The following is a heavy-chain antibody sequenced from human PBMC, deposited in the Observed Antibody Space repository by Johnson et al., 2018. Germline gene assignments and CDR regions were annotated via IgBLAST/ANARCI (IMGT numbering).Heavy chain of an antibody. J-gene: IGHJ6*03. CDR1: GFTFDDYA. D-gene: IGHD3-16*01. V-gene: IGHV3-74*02. CDR2: IYVDGSTT. Sequence: VQLVQSGGGLVQXGGSLRLSCAASGFTFDDYAMHWVRQAPGKGLEWVSRIYVDGSTTTYADSVKGRFTISRDNAKNTLYLQMNSLRAEDTAVYYCAKQGGGEGYYYNYMEVWGKGTTVTVSS. CDR3: AKQGGGEGYYYNYMEV.